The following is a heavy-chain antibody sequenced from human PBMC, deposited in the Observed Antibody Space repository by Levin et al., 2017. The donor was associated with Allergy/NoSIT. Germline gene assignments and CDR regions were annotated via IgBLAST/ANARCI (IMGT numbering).Heavy chain of an antibody. V-gene: IGHV3-30-3*01. CDR2: ISYDGSNK. D-gene: IGHD2-8*02. CDR3: ASLLVVYAIGDTYFDL. CDR1: GFTFSSYA. J-gene: IGHJ2*01. Sequence: PGESLKISCAASGFTFSSYAMHWVRQAPGKGLEWVAVISYDGSNKYYADSVKGRFTISRDNSKNTLYLQMNSLRAEDTAVYYCASLLVVYAIGDTYFDLWGRGTLVTVSS.